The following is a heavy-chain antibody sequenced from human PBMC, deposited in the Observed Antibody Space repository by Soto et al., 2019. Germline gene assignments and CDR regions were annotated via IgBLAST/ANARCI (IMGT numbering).Heavy chain of an antibody. CDR1: GFTFSSYT. CDR3: AKGWGDY. D-gene: IGHD7-27*01. V-gene: IGHV3-23*01. CDR2: ISSSGGST. Sequence: EVPLLESGGGLVQPGGSLRLSCAASGFTFSSYTMSWVRQGPGKGLEWVSGISSSGGSTVYADSVKGRFTISRDNFKNTLYLQMNSLSADDTAVYYCAKGWGDYWGQGTPVTVSS. J-gene: IGHJ4*02.